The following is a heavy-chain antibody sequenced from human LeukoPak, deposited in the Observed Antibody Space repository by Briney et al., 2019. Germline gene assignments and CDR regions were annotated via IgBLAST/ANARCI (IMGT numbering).Heavy chain of an antibody. V-gene: IGHV4-38-2*01. CDR2: IYQSGST. J-gene: IGHJ4*02. CDR1: GYSIANGYH. CDR3: ARSEINDYMRF. Sequence: SETLSLTCSVSGYSIANGYHWAWVRQPPEKRLEWLGSIYQSGSTYDNLSLKSRLTMSVDTSKNQFSLTMRAVTAADTALYYCARSEINDYMRFWGQGILVTVSS. D-gene: IGHD4-11*01.